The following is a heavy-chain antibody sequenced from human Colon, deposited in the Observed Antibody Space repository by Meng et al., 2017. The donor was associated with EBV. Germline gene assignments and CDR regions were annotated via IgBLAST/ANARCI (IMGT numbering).Heavy chain of an antibody. D-gene: IGHD5-12*01. CDR3: ARDRGGLGAFDY. V-gene: IGHV4-30-4*01. Sequence: QVHLQEPGPGLVKPSQTLSLTCTVSGGSISSGDYYWSWIRQPPGKGLEWIGYIYYSGSTYYNPSLKSRVTISVDTSKNQFSLKLSSVTAADTAVYYCARDRGGLGAFDYWGQGTLVTVSS. CDR1: GGSISSGDYY. CDR2: IYYSGST. J-gene: IGHJ4*02.